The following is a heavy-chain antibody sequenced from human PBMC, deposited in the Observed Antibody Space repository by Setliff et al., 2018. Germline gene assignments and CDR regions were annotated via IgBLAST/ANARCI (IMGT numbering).Heavy chain of an antibody. CDR1: GYSFTSYW. CDR3: ARHPYYYGSGTYLDNNNRWFDP. J-gene: IGHJ5*02. D-gene: IGHD3-10*01. CDR2: IYPGDSIT. Sequence: GESLKISCKGSGYSFTSYWIGWVRQMPGKGLEWMGIIYPGDSITRYSPSFQGQVTISVDKSINTAYLRWSSLRASDTAIYYCARHPYYYGSGTYLDNNNRWFDPWGQGTLVTVSS. V-gene: IGHV5-51*01.